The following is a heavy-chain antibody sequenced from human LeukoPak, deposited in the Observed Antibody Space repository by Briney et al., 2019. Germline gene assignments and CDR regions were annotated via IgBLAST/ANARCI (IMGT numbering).Heavy chain of an antibody. D-gene: IGHD2-15*01. V-gene: IGHV3-30*18. CDR3: AKDPYRVVFATGNYLDP. Sequence: PGGSLRLSCATSGFTFSNYGMHWVRQAPGKGLEWVAVISSDETNIRYGDSVRGRFTASRDNAKNTVYLQMNSLGADDTAVYYCAKDPYRVVFATGNYLDPWGQGTLVTVSS. CDR1: GFTFSNYG. CDR2: ISSDETNI. J-gene: IGHJ5*02.